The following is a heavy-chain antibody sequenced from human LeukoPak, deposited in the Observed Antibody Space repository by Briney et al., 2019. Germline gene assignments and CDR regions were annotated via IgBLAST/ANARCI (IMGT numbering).Heavy chain of an antibody. D-gene: IGHD2-2*01. CDR1: EYGSTSYW. J-gene: IGHJ4*02. CDR2: IYPGDSDT. CDR3: ARRSGYCRSTKWFYFDY. Sequence: GQSLPFSSRGSEYGSTSYWIGWARPMPAKGLEWMGIIYPGDSDTRYSPSFQGRVTFSADRSTSTAYLQWSSLKASDTATYYCARRSGYCRSTKWFYFDYWGQGTLVIVSS. V-gene: IGHV5-51*01.